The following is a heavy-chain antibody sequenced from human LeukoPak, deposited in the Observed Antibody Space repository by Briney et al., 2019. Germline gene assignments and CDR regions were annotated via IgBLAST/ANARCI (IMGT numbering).Heavy chain of an antibody. CDR2: VSGSGSNT. D-gene: IGHD5-18*01. CDR3: ARDVLQYNYAFGY. Sequence: GGSLRLSCAASGFTFSSYAMSWVRQAPGKGLEWVSAVSGSGSNTYYADSVKGRFTISRDNAKNSLFLQMNSLRAEDTAVYYCARDVLQYNYAFGYWGQGTLVTVSS. J-gene: IGHJ4*02. V-gene: IGHV3-21*01. CDR1: GFTFSSYA.